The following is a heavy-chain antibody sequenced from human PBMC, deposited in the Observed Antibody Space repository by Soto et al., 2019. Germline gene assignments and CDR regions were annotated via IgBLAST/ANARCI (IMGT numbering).Heavy chain of an antibody. CDR3: ASQSYCGGDCYDAFDI. CDR2: IYSGGST. CDR1: GFTVSSNY. D-gene: IGHD2-21*01. Sequence: GESLKISCAASGFTVSSNYMSWVRQAPGKGLEWVSVIYSGGSTYYADSVKGRFTISRDNSKNTLYLQMNSLRAEDTAVYYCASQSYCGGDCYDAFDIWGQGTMVTVSS. J-gene: IGHJ3*02. V-gene: IGHV3-53*01.